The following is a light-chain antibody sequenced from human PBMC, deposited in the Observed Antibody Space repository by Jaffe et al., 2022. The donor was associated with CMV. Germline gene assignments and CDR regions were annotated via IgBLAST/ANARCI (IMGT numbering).Light chain of an antibody. Sequence: EIVLTQSPGILSLSPGDSVTLSCRASQSVTSPYLAWYQQKAGQAPRLLIYGASNRATGIPDRFTASGSGTDFTLTISRLESEDFAVYYCQQYGSSPLSFGQGTKVEIK. CDR1: QSVTSPY. V-gene: IGKV3-20*01. CDR3: QQYGSSPLS. J-gene: IGKJ1*01. CDR2: GAS.